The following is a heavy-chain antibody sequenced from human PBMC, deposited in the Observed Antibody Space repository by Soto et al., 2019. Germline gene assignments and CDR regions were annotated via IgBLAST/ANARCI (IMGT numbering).Heavy chain of an antibody. V-gene: IGHV1-69*04. J-gene: IGHJ4*02. Sequence: SVKVSCKASGGTFSSYTISWVRQAPGQGLEWMGRIIPILGIANYAQKFQGRVTITADKSTSTAYMGLSSLRSEDTAVYYCARDANPGGYDIFDYWGQGTLVTVSS. CDR3: ARDANPGGYDIFDY. CDR1: GGTFSSYT. CDR2: IIPILGIA. D-gene: IGHD5-12*01.